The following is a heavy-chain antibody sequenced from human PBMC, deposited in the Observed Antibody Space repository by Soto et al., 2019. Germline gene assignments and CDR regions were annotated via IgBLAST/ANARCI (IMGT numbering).Heavy chain of an antibody. CDR2: IYYSGST. J-gene: IGHJ4*02. D-gene: IGHD4-17*01. CDR1: GGSFSSYY. Sequence: PSETLSLTCAVSGGSFSSYYWSWIRQPPGEGLEWIGSIYYSGSTNYNPSLKSRVTISIDTSKSLFSLKLSSLTSAGTAVYFCARAYYGDYPYFDYWGQGALVTVSS. CDR3: ARAYYGDYPYFDY. V-gene: IGHV4-59*01.